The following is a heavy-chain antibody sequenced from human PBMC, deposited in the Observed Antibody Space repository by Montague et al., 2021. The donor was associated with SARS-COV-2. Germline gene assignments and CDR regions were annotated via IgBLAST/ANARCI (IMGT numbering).Heavy chain of an antibody. CDR1: GGSISSGGYY. J-gene: IGHJ4*02. V-gene: IGHV4-31*03. D-gene: IGHD3-3*01. CDR3: ARASGKKTIFGVVISYFDY. Sequence: TLSLTCTVSGGSISSGGYYWSWIRQHPGEGLEWIGYIYYSGXTXYXXXXKXRVTISVDTSKNQFSLKLSSVTAADTAVYYCARASGKKTIFGVVISYFDYWGQGTLVTVS. CDR2: IYYSGXT.